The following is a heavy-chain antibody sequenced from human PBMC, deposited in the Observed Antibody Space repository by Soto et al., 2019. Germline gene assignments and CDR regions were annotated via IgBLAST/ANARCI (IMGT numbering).Heavy chain of an antibody. Sequence: GGSLRLSCAASGFTFGSCWAFWVRQAPGKGLEWVANIKQDGSEKYHVESVKGRFTISRDNAKNSLYLQMNSLRAEDTAVYYCAASLIGAFDIWGQGTMVTVSS. CDR2: IKQDGSEK. CDR3: AASLIGAFDI. V-gene: IGHV3-7*05. CDR1: GFTFGSCW. J-gene: IGHJ3*02.